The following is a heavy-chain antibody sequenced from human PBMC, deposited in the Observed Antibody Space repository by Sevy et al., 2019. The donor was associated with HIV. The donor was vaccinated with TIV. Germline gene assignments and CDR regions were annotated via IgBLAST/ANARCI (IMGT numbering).Heavy chain of an antibody. D-gene: IGHD2-8*01. V-gene: IGHV3-74*01. J-gene: IGHJ4*02. Sequence: GGSLRLSCAASGFTFTNYWMPWVRQAPGKGLVWVSRVDNDGSGTNYADPVKGRFTISRDNAKNTVYLQMNSLRAEDTAHYYCTRDMYGIDYWGQGTLVTVSS. CDR1: GFTFTNYW. CDR3: TRDMYGIDY. CDR2: VDNDGSGT.